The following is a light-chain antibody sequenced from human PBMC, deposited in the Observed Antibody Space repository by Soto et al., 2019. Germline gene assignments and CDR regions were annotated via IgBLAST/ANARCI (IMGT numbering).Light chain of an antibody. CDR1: SNDIGSYNY. J-gene: IGLJ3*02. V-gene: IGLV2-14*01. Sequence: SALTQPASVSGSPGQSITISCTGTSNDIGSYNYVSWYQQHPGKAPKLMIYEVTNRPSGISNRFSGSKSGNTASLTVSGLQAEDEAHYYCSSYTSTNTLAFGGGTQLTVL. CDR2: EVT. CDR3: SSYTSTNTLA.